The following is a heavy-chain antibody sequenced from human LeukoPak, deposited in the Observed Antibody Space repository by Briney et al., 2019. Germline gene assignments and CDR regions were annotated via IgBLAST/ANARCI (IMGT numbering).Heavy chain of an antibody. Sequence: GESLKISCKGSGYSFTNYWIGWVRQMPGKGLEWMGIIYPGDSDTRYSPHFQGLVTISADKSITTAYLQWSSLRASDTAMYYCAKWFDSSGYLDYWGQGTLVTVSS. CDR3: AKWFDSSGYLDY. V-gene: IGHV5-51*01. D-gene: IGHD3-22*01. CDR1: GYSFTNYW. J-gene: IGHJ4*02. CDR2: IYPGDSDT.